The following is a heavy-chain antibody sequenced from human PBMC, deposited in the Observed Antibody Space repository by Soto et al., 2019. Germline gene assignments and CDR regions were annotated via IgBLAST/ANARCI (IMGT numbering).Heavy chain of an antibody. Sequence: SVKVSCKASGGTFSSYAISWVRQAPGQGLEWMGGIIPIFGTTNYARRFQGRVTITADKSTSTAYMELRSLRSEDTAVYYCARGTRSGSYYYYGLDAWGQGTTVTVSS. D-gene: IGHD1-26*01. CDR2: IIPIFGTT. CDR3: ARGTRSGSYYYYGLDA. CDR1: GGTFSSYA. V-gene: IGHV1-69*06. J-gene: IGHJ6*02.